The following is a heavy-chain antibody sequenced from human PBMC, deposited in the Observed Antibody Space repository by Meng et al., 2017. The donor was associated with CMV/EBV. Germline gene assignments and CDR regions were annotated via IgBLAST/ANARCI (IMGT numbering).Heavy chain of an antibody. Sequence: SETLSLTCTASGGSISSYYWSWIRQPPGKGLEWIGYIYYSGGTNYNPSLKSRVTISVDTSKNQFSLKLSSVTAADTAVYYCASGPNWNYFDYWGQGTLVTVSS. V-gene: IGHV4-59*01. CDR2: IYYSGGT. CDR1: GGSISSYY. J-gene: IGHJ4*02. CDR3: ASGPNWNYFDY. D-gene: IGHD1-1*01.